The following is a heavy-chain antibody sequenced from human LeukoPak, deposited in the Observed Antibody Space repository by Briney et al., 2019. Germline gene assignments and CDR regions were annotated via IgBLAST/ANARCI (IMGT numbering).Heavy chain of an antibody. Sequence: PSQTLSLTCTVSGGSISSGDYYWSWIRQPPGKGLEWIGYLCYSGSTYYNPSPKRRVTISVDTSKNQFSLKLSSVTAADTAVYYCARDRVLSPRRDYYFDYWGQGTLVTVSS. CDR1: GGSISSGDYY. V-gene: IGHV4-30-4*08. J-gene: IGHJ4*02. D-gene: IGHD2-15*01. CDR3: ARDRVLSPRRDYYFDY. CDR2: LCYSGST.